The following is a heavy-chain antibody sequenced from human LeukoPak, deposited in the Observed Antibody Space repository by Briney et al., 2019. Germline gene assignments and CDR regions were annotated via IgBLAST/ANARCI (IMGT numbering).Heavy chain of an antibody. CDR3: ARDGGGGNWFDP. D-gene: IGHD3-16*01. V-gene: IGHV3-21*01. CDR2: ISSSSSYI. Sequence: GGSLRLSCAASGFTFSSYAMSWVRQAPGKGLEWVSSISSSSSYIYYADSVKGRFTISRDNAKNSLYLQMNSLRAEDTAVYYCARDGGGGNWFDPWGQGTLVTVSS. J-gene: IGHJ5*02. CDR1: GFTFSSYA.